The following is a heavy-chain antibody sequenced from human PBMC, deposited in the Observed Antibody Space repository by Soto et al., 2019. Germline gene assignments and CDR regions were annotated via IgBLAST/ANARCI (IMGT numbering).Heavy chain of an antibody. J-gene: IGHJ4*02. CDR2: INPSGGST. CDR1: GYTFTSYY. Sequence: ASVKVSFKASGYTFTSYYMHWVRQAPGQGLEWMGIINPSGGSTSYAQKFQGRVTMTRDTSTSTVYMELSSLRSEDTAVYYCARDNGNIVGATDFDYWGQGTLVTVSS. CDR3: ARDNGNIVGATDFDY. V-gene: IGHV1-46*01. D-gene: IGHD1-26*01.